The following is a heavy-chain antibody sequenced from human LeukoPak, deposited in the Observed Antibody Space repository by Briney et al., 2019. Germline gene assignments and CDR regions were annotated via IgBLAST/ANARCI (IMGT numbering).Heavy chain of an antibody. J-gene: IGHJ6*03. CDR1: GYTFTSYG. D-gene: IGHD6-13*01. Sequence: ASVKVSCKASGYTFTSYGISWVRQAPGQGLEWMGWISGYNGNTNYAQKLQGRVTMTTDTSTSTAYMELRSLRSEDTAVYYCAITKQHPTYYYYYMDVWGKGTTVTVSS. CDR2: ISGYNGNT. CDR3: AITKQHPTYYYYYMDV. V-gene: IGHV1-18*01.